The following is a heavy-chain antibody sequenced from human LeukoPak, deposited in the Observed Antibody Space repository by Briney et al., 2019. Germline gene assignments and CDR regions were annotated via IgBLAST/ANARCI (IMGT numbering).Heavy chain of an antibody. CDR2: ISYDGSNK. Sequence: AGGSLRLSCAASGFTFSSYAMHWVRQAPGKGLEWVAVISYDGSNKYYADSVKGRFTISRDNSKNTLYLQMNSLRAEDTAVYYCARAEYYYDSSGYYFGYWGQGTLVTVSS. V-gene: IGHV3-30-3*01. D-gene: IGHD3-22*01. CDR3: ARAEYYYDSSGYYFGY. CDR1: GFTFSSYA. J-gene: IGHJ4*02.